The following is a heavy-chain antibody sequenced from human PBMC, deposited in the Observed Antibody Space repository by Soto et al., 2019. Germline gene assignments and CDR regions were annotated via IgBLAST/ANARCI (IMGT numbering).Heavy chain of an antibody. D-gene: IGHD6-19*01. J-gene: IGHJ6*02. V-gene: IGHV4-30-4*02. CDR1: GGSISSGDYY. CDR2: IYYSGST. CDR3: ARDYMRREGIAVAGPYYYYYYGMDV. Sequence: SETLSLTCTVSGGSISSGDYYWSWIRQPPGKGLEWVGYIYYSGSTYYNPSLKSRVTISADTSRNQFSVKLSSVTAADTAVYYCARDYMRREGIAVAGPYYYYYYGMDVWGQGTTVTVSS.